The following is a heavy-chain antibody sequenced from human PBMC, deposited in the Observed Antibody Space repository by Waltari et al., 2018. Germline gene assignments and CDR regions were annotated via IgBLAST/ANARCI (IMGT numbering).Heavy chain of an antibody. Sequence: EVQLVESGGGLVQPGRSVRLACVASGFSFGDNAMHWVRQGQGKGMEWVSGISRNSVSKGYADSVKGRFTISRDNAKNSLYLQMNSLRNEDSALYYCAKGGRALWFGEFDYWGQGTLVTVPS. J-gene: IGHJ4*02. CDR2: ISRNSVSK. V-gene: IGHV3-9*01. CDR1: GFSFGDNA. D-gene: IGHD3-10*01. CDR3: AKGGRALWFGEFDY.